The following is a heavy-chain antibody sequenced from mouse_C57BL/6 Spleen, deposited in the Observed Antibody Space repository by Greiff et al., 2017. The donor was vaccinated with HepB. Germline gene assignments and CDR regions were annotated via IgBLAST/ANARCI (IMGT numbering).Heavy chain of an antibody. CDR3: ASMRWLLLYWYFDV. Sequence: QVQLQQPGTELVKPGASVKLSCKASGYTFTSYWMHWVKQRPGQGLEWIGNINPSNGGTNYNEKFKSKATLTVDKSSSTAYMQLSSLTSEDSAVYYCASMRWLLLYWYFDVWGTGTTVTVSS. CDR1: GYTFTSYW. J-gene: IGHJ1*03. CDR2: INPSNGGT. V-gene: IGHV1-53*01. D-gene: IGHD2-3*01.